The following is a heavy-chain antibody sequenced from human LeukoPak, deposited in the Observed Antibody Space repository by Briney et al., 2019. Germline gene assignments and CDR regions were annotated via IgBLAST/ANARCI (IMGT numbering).Heavy chain of an antibody. V-gene: IGHV4-30-2*01. CDR1: GGSVSSGGFY. D-gene: IGHD3-22*01. CDR3: ARGNAYYDSDNWFDS. J-gene: IGHJ5*01. Sequence: PSETLSLTCTVSGGSVSSGGFYWTWIRQPQGKGLEWFGYIFESRSTYYNPSLKSRVTISVDRSKNQFSLNVSSVTAADTAVYYCARGNAYYDSDNWFDSWGQGTLVTVSS. CDR2: IFESRST.